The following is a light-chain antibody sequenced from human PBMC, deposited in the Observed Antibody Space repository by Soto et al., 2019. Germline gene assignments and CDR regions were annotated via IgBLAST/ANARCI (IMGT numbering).Light chain of an antibody. CDR2: EGI. J-gene: IGLJ1*01. V-gene: IGLV2-23*01. Sequence: QSALTQPASVSGSPGQSITISCTGSSNTIGGYNVVSWYQQHPGKAPKVIIYEGIKRPSGVSNRFSGAISGSTASLTISGLQAEYEADYYCCSYVGATTYVFGSGTKVTVL. CDR1: SNTIGGYNV. CDR3: CSYVGATTYV.